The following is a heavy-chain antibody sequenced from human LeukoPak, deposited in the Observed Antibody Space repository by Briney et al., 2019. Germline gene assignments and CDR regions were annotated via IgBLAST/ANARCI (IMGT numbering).Heavy chain of an antibody. J-gene: IGHJ6*03. D-gene: IGHD3-10*01. CDR2: INHSGST. Sequence: SETLSLTCAVYGGSFSGYHWSWIRQPPGKGLEWIGEINHSGSTNYNPSLKSRVTISVDTSKNQFSLKLSSVTAADTAVYYCARESRYYYGSGTRPVYYMDVWGKGTTVTVSS. CDR1: GGSFSGYH. CDR3: ARESRYYYGSGTRPVYYMDV. V-gene: IGHV4-34*01.